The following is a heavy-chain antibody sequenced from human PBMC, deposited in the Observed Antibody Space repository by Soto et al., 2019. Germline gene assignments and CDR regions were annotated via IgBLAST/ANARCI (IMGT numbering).Heavy chain of an antibody. CDR1: DGSFSGYY. Sequence: NPSETLSLTCAVYDGSFSGYYWSWIRQPPGKGLEWHGEINHSGSTNYNPSLKSRVTISVDTSKNQFSLKLSSVTAADTAVYYFARGGDYDHAERFDPWSQGSLVTVSS. D-gene: IGHD3-22*01. J-gene: IGHJ5*02. CDR2: INHSGST. CDR3: ARGGDYDHAERFDP. V-gene: IGHV4-34*01.